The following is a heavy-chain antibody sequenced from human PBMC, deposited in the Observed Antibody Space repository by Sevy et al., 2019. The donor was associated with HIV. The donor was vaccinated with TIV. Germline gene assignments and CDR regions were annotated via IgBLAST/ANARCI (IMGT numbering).Heavy chain of an antibody. J-gene: IGHJ4*02. CDR3: ARGLLWFGELINYFDY. CDR2: ISSSSSSYI. CDR1: GFTFSSYS. D-gene: IGHD3-10*01. V-gene: IGHV3-21*01. Sequence: GGSLRLSCAASGFTFSSYSMNWVRQAPGKGLEWVSSISSSSSSYIYYADSVKGRFTISRDNAKNSLYLQMNSLRAEDTAVYYCARGLLWFGELINYFDYWGQGTLVTVSS.